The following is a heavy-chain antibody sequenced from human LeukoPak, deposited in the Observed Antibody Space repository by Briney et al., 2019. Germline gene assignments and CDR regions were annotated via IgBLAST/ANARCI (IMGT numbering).Heavy chain of an antibody. J-gene: IGHJ4*02. CDR1: GGSISSSSYY. V-gene: IGHV4-39*07. Sequence: SETLSLTCTVSGGSISSSSYYWGWIRQPPGKGLEWIGSIYYSGSTYYNPSLKSRVTISVDTSKNQFSLKLSSVTAADTAVYYCARLAGEGLYVLFDYWGQGTLVTVSS. D-gene: IGHD3-10*01. CDR2: IYYSGST. CDR3: ARLAGEGLYVLFDY.